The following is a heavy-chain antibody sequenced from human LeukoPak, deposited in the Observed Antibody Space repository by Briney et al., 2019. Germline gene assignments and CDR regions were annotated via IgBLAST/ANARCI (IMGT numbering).Heavy chain of an antibody. V-gene: IGHV4-59*01. Sequence: SETLSLTCTVSGGSISSYYWSWIRQPPGKGLEWIGYIYYSGSTNYNPSLKSRVTISVDTSKNQFSLKLSSVTAADTAVYYCARVGPGELSSNAFDYWGQGTLVTVSS. J-gene: IGHJ4*02. D-gene: IGHD3-16*02. CDR1: GGSISSYY. CDR3: ARVGPGELSSNAFDY. CDR2: IYYSGST.